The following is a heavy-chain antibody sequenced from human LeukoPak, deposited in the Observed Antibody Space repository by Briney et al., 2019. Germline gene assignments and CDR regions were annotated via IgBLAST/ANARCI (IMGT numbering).Heavy chain of an antibody. CDR1: GFTFSSYE. Sequence: PGGSLRLSCAASGFTFSSYEMNWVRQAPGKGLEWVSYISSSGSTIYYAGSVKGRFTISRDNSKNTLYVQMNSLRAEDTAVYYCAKVGMTTATLGAFDIWGQGTMVTVS. V-gene: IGHV3-48*03. J-gene: IGHJ3*02. CDR2: ISSSGSTI. CDR3: AKVGMTTATLGAFDI. D-gene: IGHD4-17*01.